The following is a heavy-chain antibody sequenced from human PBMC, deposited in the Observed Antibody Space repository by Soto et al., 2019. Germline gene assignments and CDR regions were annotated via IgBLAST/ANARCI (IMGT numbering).Heavy chain of an antibody. CDR3: ARSPNIHSQTYFDP. CDR2: IYHTGTT. D-gene: IGHD3-9*01. Sequence: QVQLQESGPGLLKPSGTLSLTCGVSGGSISPINWWSWVRQTPGKELEWIGEIYHTGTTDYDPSLKSRVTISIDKSKNQIFLNLTSVTAADTALYYCARSPNIHSQTYFDPCGQGTWVTVSS. J-gene: IGHJ5*02. CDR1: GGSISPINW. V-gene: IGHV4-4*02.